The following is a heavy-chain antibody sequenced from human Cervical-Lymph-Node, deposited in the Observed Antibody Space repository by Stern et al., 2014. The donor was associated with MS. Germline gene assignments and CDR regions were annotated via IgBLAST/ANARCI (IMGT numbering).Heavy chain of an antibody. D-gene: IGHD3-10*01. Sequence: VQLVQSGAEVKKPASAVKVSCKASGGSFSSYAFNWVRQAPGQGFEWMGGILPLLGTGNYSQKFQGRVTITADESINTVYLEVSTLRPDDTAVYYCARDQRHHASGSFAFDIWGQGTMVTVSS. CDR3: ARDQRHHASGSFAFDI. CDR1: GGSFSSYA. CDR2: ILPLLGTG. V-gene: IGHV1-69*01. J-gene: IGHJ3*02.